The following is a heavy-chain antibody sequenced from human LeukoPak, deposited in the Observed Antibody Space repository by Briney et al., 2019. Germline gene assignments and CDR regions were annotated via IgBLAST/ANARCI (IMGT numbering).Heavy chain of an antibody. CDR3: ARDRGSSGWNRYYFDY. CDR1: GYTFTGYY. V-gene: IGHV1-2*02. D-gene: IGHD6-19*01. CDR2: INPNSGGT. J-gene: IGHJ4*02. Sequence: ASVKVSCTASGYTFTGYYMHWVRQAPGQGLEWMGWINPNSGGTNYAQKFQGRVTMTRDTSISTAYMELSRLRSDGTAVYYCARDRGSSGWNRYYFDYWGQGTLVTVSS.